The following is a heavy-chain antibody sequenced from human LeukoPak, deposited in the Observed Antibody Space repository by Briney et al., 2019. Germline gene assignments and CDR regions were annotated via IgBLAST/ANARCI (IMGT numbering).Heavy chain of an antibody. Sequence: GRSLRLSCAASGFTFSSYGMHWVRQAPGKGLEWVAVISYDGSNKYYADSVKGRFTISRDNSKNTLYLQMNSLRAEDTAVYYCAKGAEADYYYGMDVWGQGTTVTVSS. V-gene: IGHV3-30*18. CDR1: GFTFSSYG. J-gene: IGHJ6*02. D-gene: IGHD6-13*01. CDR3: AKGAEADYYYGMDV. CDR2: ISYDGSNK.